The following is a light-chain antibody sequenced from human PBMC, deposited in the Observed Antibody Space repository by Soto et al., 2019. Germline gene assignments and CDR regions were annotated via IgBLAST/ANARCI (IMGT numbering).Light chain of an antibody. CDR3: EQYNSDST. Sequence: DIQMTHSHSTLSASVGDRVTITCRASQYISTWLAWYQPKPGKAPKLLISKAYSLESGVTSRFSGSGSGTGFTLTISSLQPDDFATYYCEQYNSDSTIGQGTKVEVK. CDR1: QYISTW. V-gene: IGKV1-5*03. J-gene: IGKJ1*01. CDR2: KAY.